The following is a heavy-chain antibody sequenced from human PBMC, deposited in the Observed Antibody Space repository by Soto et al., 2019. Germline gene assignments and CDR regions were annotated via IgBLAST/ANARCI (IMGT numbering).Heavy chain of an antibody. J-gene: IGHJ6*02. CDR2: IYYTGST. Sequence: PSETLSLTCIVSGGSVNSVSYYWTWIRQPPXKGLEWIGSIYYTGSTNYNPSLKSRVTISVDPSKNQFSLKLTSVTAADTAVYYCARDGYSYGNYYYGLDVWGQGTTVTVSS. V-gene: IGHV4-61*01. D-gene: IGHD5-18*01. CDR1: GGSVNSVSYY. CDR3: ARDGYSYGNYYYGLDV.